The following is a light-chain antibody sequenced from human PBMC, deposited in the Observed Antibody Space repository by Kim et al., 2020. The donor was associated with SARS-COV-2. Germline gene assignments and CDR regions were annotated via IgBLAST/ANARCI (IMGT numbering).Light chain of an antibody. V-gene: IGLV3-1*01. CDR1: KLGDKY. CDR3: QAWESSTEV. CDR2: QDS. Sequence: SYELTQPPSVSVSPGQTASITCSGDKLGDKYACWYQQKPGQSPVLVIYQDSKRPSGIPERFSGSNSGNTATLTISGTQAMDEADYYCQAWESSTEVFGTGTKATVL. J-gene: IGLJ1*01.